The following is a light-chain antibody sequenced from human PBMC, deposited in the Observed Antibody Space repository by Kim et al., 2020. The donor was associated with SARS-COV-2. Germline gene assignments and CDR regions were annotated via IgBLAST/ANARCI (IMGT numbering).Light chain of an antibody. V-gene: IGLV3-1*01. CDR2: QDD. CDR3: QAWDSSTVV. Sequence: SVSPGQTASVTCSGDELGDKYTYWYQQKPGQSPVLVIYQDDKRPSGIPERFSGSNSGNAATLTISGTQAMDEADYYCQAWDSSTVVFGTGTKVTVL. J-gene: IGLJ1*01. CDR1: ELGDKY.